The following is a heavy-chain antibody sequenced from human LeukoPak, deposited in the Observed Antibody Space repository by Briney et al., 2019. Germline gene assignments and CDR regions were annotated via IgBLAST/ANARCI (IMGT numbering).Heavy chain of an antibody. CDR1: GGSFSDNF. V-gene: IGHV4-34*01. J-gene: IGHJ6*03. CDR3: ARAPRSDSNWSNYYYYMDV. CDR2: INHSGST. Sequence: SETLSLTCAVYGGSFSDNFWSWIRQPPGKGLEWIGNINHSGSTNYNPSLKSRVTISVDTSKNQFYLRLNSLTAADTAVYYCARAPRSDSNWSNYYYYMDVWDKGTTVTVSS. D-gene: IGHD6-13*01.